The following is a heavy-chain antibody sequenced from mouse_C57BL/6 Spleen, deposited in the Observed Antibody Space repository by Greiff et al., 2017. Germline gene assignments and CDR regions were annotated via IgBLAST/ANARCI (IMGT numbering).Heavy chain of an antibody. CDR3: AIYYYGSSYYAMDY. CDR2: IDPSDSYT. D-gene: IGHD1-1*01. Sequence: QVQLQQPGAELVMPGASVKLSCKASGYTFTSYWMHWVKQRPGQGLEWIGEIDPSDSYTNYNQKFKGKSTLTVDKSSGPAYMQLSSLTSEDSAVYYCAIYYYGSSYYAMDYWGQGTSVTVSS. J-gene: IGHJ4*01. CDR1: GYTFTSYW. V-gene: IGHV1-69*01.